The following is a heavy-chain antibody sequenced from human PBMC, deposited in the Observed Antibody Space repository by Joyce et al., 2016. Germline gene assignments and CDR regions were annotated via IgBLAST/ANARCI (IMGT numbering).Heavy chain of an antibody. CDR2: ISHDAERQ. V-gene: IGHV3-30*18. CDR1: GFTFNSFA. J-gene: IGHJ1*01. CDR3: AKGALADQLLPPADL. D-gene: IGHD1-1*01. Sequence: QFQLVESGGRVVQPGRSLRLSCRASGFTFNSFAMHWVRQVPGKGLEWVAVISHDAERQFYGESSKGRFTISRDNYKNTLDLQMNSLRVEDTAVYYCAKGALADQLLPPADLWGQGTLVTVSS.